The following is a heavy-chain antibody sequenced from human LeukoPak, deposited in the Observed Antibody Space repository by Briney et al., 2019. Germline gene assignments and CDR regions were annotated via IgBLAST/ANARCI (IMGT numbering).Heavy chain of an antibody. D-gene: IGHD2-15*01. Sequence: ASVTVSSMDSGHCVTELSMYWVRHVPGKGLEWMGGYDPGQGETVYAQIFQCRVTRTDDAATDSVYMEVRSLRSEDAAVYYCATDIFEDEEYYYDHWGQGTLVTVSS. V-gene: IGHV1-24*01. CDR2: YDPGQGET. CDR1: GHCVTELS. CDR3: ATDIFEDEEYYYDH. J-gene: IGHJ4*02.